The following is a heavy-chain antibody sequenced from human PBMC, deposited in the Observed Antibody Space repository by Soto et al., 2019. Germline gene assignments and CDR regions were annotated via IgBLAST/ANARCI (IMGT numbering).Heavy chain of an antibody. CDR2: IIPILGIA. D-gene: IGHD5-12*01. CDR1: GGTFSSYT. CDR3: ARVGGYDSPGFDY. J-gene: IGHJ4*02. V-gene: IGHV1-69*02. Sequence: QVQLVQSGAEVQKPGSSVKVSCKASGGTFSSYTISWVRQAPGQGLEWMGRIIPILGIANYAQKFQGRVTITADKSTSTAYMELSSLRSEDTAVYYCARVGGYDSPGFDYWGQGTLVTVSS.